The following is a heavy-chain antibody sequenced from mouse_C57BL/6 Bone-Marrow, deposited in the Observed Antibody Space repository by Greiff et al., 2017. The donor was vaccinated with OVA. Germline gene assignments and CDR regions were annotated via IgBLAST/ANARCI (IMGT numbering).Heavy chain of an antibody. Sequence: EVKVVESEGGLVQPGSSMKLSCTASGFTFSDYYMAWVRQVPEKGLEWVANINYDGSSTYYLDSLKSRFIISRDNAKNILYLQMSSLKSEDTATYYCAREDYSNYIDYWGKGTTLTVSS. V-gene: IGHV5-16*01. D-gene: IGHD2-5*01. CDR3: AREDYSNYIDY. J-gene: IGHJ2*01. CDR1: GFTFSDYY. CDR2: INYDGSST.